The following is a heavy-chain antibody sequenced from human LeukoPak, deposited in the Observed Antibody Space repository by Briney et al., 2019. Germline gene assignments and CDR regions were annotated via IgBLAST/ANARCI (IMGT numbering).Heavy chain of an antibody. Sequence: PGGSLRLSCAASGFTFSTCWMSWVRQAPGTGLEWVASIKQDGSEKSYVDSVKGRFTISRDNAKNSLYLQMNSLRAEDTAVYYCARGGYQLLWYWGQGTLVTVSS. D-gene: IGHD2-2*01. V-gene: IGHV3-7*04. J-gene: IGHJ4*02. CDR2: IKQDGSEK. CDR3: ARGGYQLLWY. CDR1: GFTFSTCW.